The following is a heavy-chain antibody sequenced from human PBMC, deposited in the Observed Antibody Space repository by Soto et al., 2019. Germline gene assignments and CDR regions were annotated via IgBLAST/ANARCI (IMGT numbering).Heavy chain of an antibody. J-gene: IGHJ4*02. V-gene: IGHV1-2*04. CDR3: ARGDSSGYYTY. D-gene: IGHD3-22*01. Sequence: QVQLVQSGAELKKPGASVKVSCKASGYTFTGYYIHWVRQAPGQGLEWMGWINPKSGGTNYAQKFQGWVTMTRDTSTSTAYLELSRLRSDDAAIYYCARGDSSGYYTYWGQGTLVTVSS. CDR1: GYTFTGYY. CDR2: INPKSGGT.